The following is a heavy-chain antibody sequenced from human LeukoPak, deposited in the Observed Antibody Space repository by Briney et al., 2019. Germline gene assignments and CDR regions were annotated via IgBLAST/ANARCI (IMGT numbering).Heavy chain of an antibody. D-gene: IGHD6-19*01. Sequence: ASVKVSCKDSGSMFTELSMHWVRQAPGKGLEWMGGFHPEDGETIYAQKFQGRVTMTEDSSTDTAYMELSSLRSEDTAVYYCAIVLAVGVVDWFDPWGQGTLVTVSS. CDR1: GSMFTELS. V-gene: IGHV1-24*01. CDR3: AIVLAVGVVDWFDP. J-gene: IGHJ5*02. CDR2: FHPEDGET.